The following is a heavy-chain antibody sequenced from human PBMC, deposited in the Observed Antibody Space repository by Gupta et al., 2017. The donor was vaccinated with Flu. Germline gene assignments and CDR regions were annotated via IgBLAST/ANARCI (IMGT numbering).Heavy chain of an antibody. CDR3: TRATVPVSPYDS. Sequence: EVQLVESGGRLVQPGRSLRLSCTASGFTFGDYTMGWVRQPPGKGLEWVGLIRNKPYGEATEYAASVKGRFTISRDDSKITAYLQMNSLKTEDTAVYYCTRATVPVSPYDSWGQGTLVTVSS. CDR1: GFTFGDYT. D-gene: IGHD2-2*01. CDR2: IRNKPYGEAT. J-gene: IGHJ4*02. V-gene: IGHV3-49*04.